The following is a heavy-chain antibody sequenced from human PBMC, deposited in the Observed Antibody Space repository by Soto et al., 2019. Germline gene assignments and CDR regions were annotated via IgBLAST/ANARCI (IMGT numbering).Heavy chain of an antibody. Sequence: SETLSLTCAVYGGSFSGYYWTWIRQPPGTGLEWIGEINHSGSTNYNPSLKSRVTISVDTSKNQFSLKLTSVTAANTAVYYCARDKITGLFDYWGQGTLVT. CDR2: INHSGST. D-gene: IGHD2-8*02. V-gene: IGHV4-34*01. J-gene: IGHJ4*02. CDR3: ARDKITGLFDY. CDR1: GGSFSGYY.